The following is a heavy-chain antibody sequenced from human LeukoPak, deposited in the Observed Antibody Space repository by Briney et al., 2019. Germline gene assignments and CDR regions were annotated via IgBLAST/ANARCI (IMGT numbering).Heavy chain of an antibody. D-gene: IGHD3-22*01. CDR2: IFFRGNT. Sequence: PSETLSLTCSVSDDSIISSSYYWGWIRQPPGKGLEWIGIIFFRGNTDYSPSLKSRVTMSVDTSKKQFSLNLKSVTAADTAVYYCARPRDVSGYYALDYWGQGTLVTVSA. CDR3: ARPRDVSGYYALDY. CDR1: DDSIISSSYY. J-gene: IGHJ4*02. V-gene: IGHV4-39*01.